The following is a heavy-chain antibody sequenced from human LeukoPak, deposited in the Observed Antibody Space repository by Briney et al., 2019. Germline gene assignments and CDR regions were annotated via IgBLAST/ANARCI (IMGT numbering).Heavy chain of an antibody. D-gene: IGHD3-10*01. CDR3: ARGPNVLLWFGESPYDY. CDR2: INQDGTDK. CDR1: GFTFSGRW. Sequence: GGSLRLSCAASGFTFSGRWMSWLRQAPGKGLEWVANINQDGTDKYYVDSVKGRFSISRDNAKNSLYLQMNSLRAEDTAVYYCARGPNVLLWFGESPYDYWGQGTLVTVSS. J-gene: IGHJ4*02. V-gene: IGHV3-7*03.